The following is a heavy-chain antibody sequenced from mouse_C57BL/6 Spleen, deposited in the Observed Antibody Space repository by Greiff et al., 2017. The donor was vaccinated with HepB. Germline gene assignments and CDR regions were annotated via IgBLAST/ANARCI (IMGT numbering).Heavy chain of an antibody. Sequence: EVQLVESGPGLVKPSQSLSLTCSVTGYSITSGYYWNWIRQFPGNKLEWMGYISYDGSNNYNPSLKNRISITRDTSKNQFFLKLNSVTTEDTATYYCANLLRYWGQGTTLTVSS. CDR1: GYSITSGYY. V-gene: IGHV3-6*01. J-gene: IGHJ2*01. CDR3: ANLLRY. CDR2: ISYDGSN. D-gene: IGHD1-1*01.